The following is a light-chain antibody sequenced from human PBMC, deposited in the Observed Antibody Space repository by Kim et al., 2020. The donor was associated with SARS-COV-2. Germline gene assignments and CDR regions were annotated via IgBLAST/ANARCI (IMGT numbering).Light chain of an antibody. CDR1: RSNIGSNV. CDR2: SND. CDR3: AAWDDSLNGSV. Sequence: GPGVTLSCSGRRSNIGSNVVNWYQQLPGTAPKLLIYSNDYRPSGVPDRFSGSKSGTSASLDISGLQSEDEADYYCAAWDDSLNGSVFGGGTKVTVL. V-gene: IGLV1-44*01. J-gene: IGLJ3*02.